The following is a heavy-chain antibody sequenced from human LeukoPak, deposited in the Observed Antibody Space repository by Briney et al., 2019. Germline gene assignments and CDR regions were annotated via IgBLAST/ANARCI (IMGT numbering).Heavy chain of an antibody. V-gene: IGHV3-33*01. D-gene: IGHD2-21*02. CDR2: IWSDGNNK. Sequence: GGSLRLSCAASGFTFSSYGMNWVRQPPGKGLEWVALIWSDGNNKYYADSVRGRFTISRDNSKNTLYLQMNSLRAEDTAIYYCARDRCGGDCYFLDYWGQGTLVTVSS. CDR3: ARDRCGGDCYFLDY. J-gene: IGHJ4*02. CDR1: GFTFSSYG.